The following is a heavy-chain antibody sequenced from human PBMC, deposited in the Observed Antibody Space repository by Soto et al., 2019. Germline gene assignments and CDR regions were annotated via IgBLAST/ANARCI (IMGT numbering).Heavy chain of an antibody. CDR2: IYYSGST. CDR1: GGSISSGGYY. V-gene: IGHV4-31*03. D-gene: IGHD6-19*01. CDR3: ARDRGGSSGWQTYYYYYYGMDV. Sequence: PSETLSLTCTVSGGSISSGGYYWSWIRQHPGKGLEWIGYIYYSGSTYYNPSLKSRVTISVDTSKNQFSLKLSSVTAADTAVYYCARDRGGSSGWQTYYYYYYGMDVWGQGTTVTVSS. J-gene: IGHJ6*02.